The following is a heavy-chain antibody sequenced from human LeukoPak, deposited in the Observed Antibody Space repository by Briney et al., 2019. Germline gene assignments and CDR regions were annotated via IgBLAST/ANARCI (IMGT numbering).Heavy chain of an antibody. Sequence: PGGSLRLSCAASGFTFSSYSMNWVRQAPGKGLEWVSSISSSSSCIYYADSVKGRFTISRDNAKNSLYLQMNSLRAEDTAVYYCARGVAVAGAFDIWGQGTMVTVSS. CDR1: GFTFSSYS. V-gene: IGHV3-21*01. J-gene: IGHJ3*02. D-gene: IGHD6-19*01. CDR3: ARGVAVAGAFDI. CDR2: ISSSSSCI.